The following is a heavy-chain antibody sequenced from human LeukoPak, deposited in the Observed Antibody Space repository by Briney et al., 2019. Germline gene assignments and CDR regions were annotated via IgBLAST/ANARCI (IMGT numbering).Heavy chain of an antibody. CDR3: AKDHSSGWYGGLDY. CDR2: IWYDGSNK. J-gene: IGHJ4*02. V-gene: IGHV3-33*06. Sequence: GGSLRLSCAASGFTFSSYGMHWVRQAPGKGLEWVAVIWYDGSNKYYADSVKGRFTISRNNSKNTLYLQMNSLRAEDTAVYYCAKDHSSGWYGGLDYWGQGTLVTVSS. D-gene: IGHD6-19*01. CDR1: GFTFSSYG.